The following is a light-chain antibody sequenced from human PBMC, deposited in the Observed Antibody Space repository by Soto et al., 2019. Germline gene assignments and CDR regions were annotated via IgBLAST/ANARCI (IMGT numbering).Light chain of an antibody. CDR3: QQDETYSGT. J-gene: IGKJ3*01. CDR2: RAS. V-gene: IGKV1-5*03. Sequence: DIQMTQSPSSLSASVGDRVTITCRASQIINTWLAWYQQKPGKAPKLLIYRASNLVNGGPSRFSGSGPGTEVSLTISSLQPDDFSIYYCQQDETYSGTFGPGTKVDI. CDR1: QIINTW.